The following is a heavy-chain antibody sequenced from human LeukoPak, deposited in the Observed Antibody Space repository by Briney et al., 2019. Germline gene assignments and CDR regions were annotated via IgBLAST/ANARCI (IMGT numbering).Heavy chain of an antibody. D-gene: IGHD2-21*02. V-gene: IGHV1-46*01. CDR2: INPSGGST. J-gene: IGHJ3*02. CDR1: GYTFTSYY. CDR3: ARVSGVTAIRGVFDI. Sequence: ASVKVSCKASGYTFTSYYMHWVRQAPGQGLEWMGIINPSGGSTSYAQKFQGRVTMTRDTSTSTVYMELSSLRSEDTAVYYCARVSGVTAIRGVFDIWGQGTMVTVFS.